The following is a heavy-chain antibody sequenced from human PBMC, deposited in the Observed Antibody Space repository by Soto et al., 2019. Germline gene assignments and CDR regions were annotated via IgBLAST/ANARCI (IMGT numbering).Heavy chain of an antibody. CDR2: IYYSGST. D-gene: IGHD1-26*01. Sequence: SETLSLTCTVSGGSLSSYYWSWIRQPPGKGLEWIGYIYYSGSTNYNPSLKSRVTISVDTSKNQFSLKLSSVTAADTAVYYCARTMGATTNWFDPWGQGTLVTVSS. CDR1: GGSLSSYY. CDR3: ARTMGATTNWFDP. V-gene: IGHV4-59*01. J-gene: IGHJ5*02.